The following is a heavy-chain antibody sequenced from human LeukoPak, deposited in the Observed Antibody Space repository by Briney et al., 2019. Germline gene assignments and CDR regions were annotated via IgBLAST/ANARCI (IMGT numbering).Heavy chain of an antibody. CDR2: VHLDGRT. CDR3: ARHFGGSYYPRFDY. CDR1: GGSVTSTNW. Sequence: SETLSLTCDVSGGSVTSTNWWTWVRQPPGKGLEWIGEVHLDGRTNYNPSLKSRLIMSMDLPENHISLKLTSVTAADTAVYYCARHFGGSYYPRFDYWGQGTLVTVSS. D-gene: IGHD1-26*01. J-gene: IGHJ4*02. V-gene: IGHV4-4*02.